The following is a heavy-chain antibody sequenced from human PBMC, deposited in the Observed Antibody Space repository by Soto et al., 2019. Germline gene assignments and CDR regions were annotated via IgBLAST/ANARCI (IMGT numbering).Heavy chain of an antibody. CDR3: ARQIRGSSSWYGWFDP. CDR1: GGSISSYY. D-gene: IGHD6-13*01. CDR2: IYYSGST. Sequence: SETLSLTCTVSGGSISSYYWSWIRQPPGKGLEWIGYIYYSGSTNYNPSLKSRVTISVDTSKNQFSLKLSSVTAADTAVYYCARQIRGSSSWYGWFDPWGQGTLVTVSS. V-gene: IGHV4-59*08. J-gene: IGHJ5*02.